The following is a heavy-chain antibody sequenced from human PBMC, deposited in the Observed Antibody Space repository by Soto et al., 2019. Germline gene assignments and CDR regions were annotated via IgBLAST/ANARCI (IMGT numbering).Heavy chain of an antibody. CDR2: ITGSGTGA. V-gene: IGHV3-23*01. CDR1: GFTFSSCV. D-gene: IGHD6-13*01. CDR3: AKGLINGRWYAED. J-gene: IGHJ4*02. Sequence: EVHLLESGGGLVHPGESLRLSCGASGFTFSSCVMTWVRQAPGKGLEWVSCITGSGTGAYHADSVKGRFTISRDNSKNMVYLQMNNLRAEDTGVYYCAKGLINGRWYAEDWGQGTLVTVSS.